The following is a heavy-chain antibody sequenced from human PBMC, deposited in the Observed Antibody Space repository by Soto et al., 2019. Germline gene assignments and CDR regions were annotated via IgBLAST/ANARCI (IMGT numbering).Heavy chain of an antibody. D-gene: IGHD2-15*01. V-gene: IGHV3-7*03. J-gene: IGHJ4*02. CDR3: ARGHWGYSL. Sequence: ESGGGFVQPGGSLRLSCAVSEFRVGTSWMSWVRQSPGKGLEWVSGINGDGGEKFYVDSVRGRFVISADSAQNSVSLQMNNLRAEDTAVYYCARGHWGYSLGGQGTMVTVSS. CDR2: INGDGGEK. CDR1: EFRVGTSW.